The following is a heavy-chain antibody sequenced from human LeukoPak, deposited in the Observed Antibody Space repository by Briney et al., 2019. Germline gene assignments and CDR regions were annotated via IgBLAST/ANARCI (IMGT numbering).Heavy chain of an antibody. CDR3: AKGGINWFDP. V-gene: IGHV3-23*01. Sequence: PGGSLRLSCAASGFTFSSYAMSWVRQAPGKGLEWVSAISFSGGSTYYADSVKGRFTISRDNSKDTLYLQMNSLRAEDTAVYYCAKGGINWFDPWGQGTLVTVSS. J-gene: IGHJ5*02. CDR2: ISFSGGST. D-gene: IGHD1-14*01. CDR1: GFTFSSYA.